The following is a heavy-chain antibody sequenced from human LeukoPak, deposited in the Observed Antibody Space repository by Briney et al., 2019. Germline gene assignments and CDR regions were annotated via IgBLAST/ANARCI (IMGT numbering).Heavy chain of an antibody. D-gene: IGHD1-7*01. J-gene: IGHJ5*02. Sequence: TLSLPCTVSGGSISSGGYYWSWIRPHPGKGLEWIGYIYYSGSTYYNPSLKSRVTISVDTSKNQFSLKLSSVTAADTAVYYCARASRPDNWNYQSLVDPWGQGTLVTVSS. CDR2: IYYSGST. CDR3: ARASRPDNWNYQSLVDP. V-gene: IGHV4-31*03. CDR1: GGSISSGGYY.